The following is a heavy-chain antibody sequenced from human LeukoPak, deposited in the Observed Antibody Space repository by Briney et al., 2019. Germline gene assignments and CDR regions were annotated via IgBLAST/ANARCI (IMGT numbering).Heavy chain of an antibody. J-gene: IGHJ6*02. Sequence: SETLSLTCTVSGGSISSSSYYWGWIRQPPGKGLEWIGSIYYSGSTYYNPSLKSRVTISVDTSKNQFSLKLSSVTAADTAVYYCARDSGGSGSYSDYGMDVWGQGATVTVSS. V-gene: IGHV4-39*07. CDR1: GGSISSSSYY. CDR3: ARDSGGSGSYSDYGMDV. CDR2: IYYSGST. D-gene: IGHD3-10*01.